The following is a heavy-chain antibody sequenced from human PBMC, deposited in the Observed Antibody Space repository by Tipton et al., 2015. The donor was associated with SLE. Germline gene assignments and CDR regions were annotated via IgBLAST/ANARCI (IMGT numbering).Heavy chain of an antibody. V-gene: IGHV4-34*01. Sequence: LRLSCTVYGESFSGYLWTWIRQSPGKGLEWIGEIDHGGSTNYRPSLESRVTISVDTSKDQFSLKLSSVTAADTAVYYCARGGGSYGSGTYYPMDVWGQGTTVTVSS. CDR1: GESFSGYL. J-gene: IGHJ6*02. D-gene: IGHD3-10*01. CDR3: ARGGGSYGSGTYYPMDV. CDR2: IDHGGST.